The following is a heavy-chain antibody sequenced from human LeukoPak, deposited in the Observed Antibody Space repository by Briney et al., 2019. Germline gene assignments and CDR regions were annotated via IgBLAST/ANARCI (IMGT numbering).Heavy chain of an antibody. D-gene: IGHD2-2*01. Sequence: PGGSLRLSCAASGFTFDDYAMHWVRQAPGKGLEWVAVISYDGSNKYYADSVKGRFTISRDNSKNTLYLQMNSLRAEDTAVYYCARGRVVPAVVLDYWGQGTLVTVSS. CDR3: ARGRVVPAVVLDY. V-gene: IGHV3-30*04. CDR2: ISYDGSNK. J-gene: IGHJ4*02. CDR1: GFTFDDYA.